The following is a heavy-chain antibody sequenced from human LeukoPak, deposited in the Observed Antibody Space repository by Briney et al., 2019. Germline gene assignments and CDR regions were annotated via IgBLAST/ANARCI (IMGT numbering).Heavy chain of an antibody. Sequence: ASVKVSCKASGYTRTGYCMHWVRQAPGQGLEWLGWINTKSGATNYAQNFQGRVTMTRDTSMSTAYMELSRLRSDDTAVYYCARAYSYGYTRYYMDVWGKGTTVTISS. J-gene: IGHJ6*03. CDR3: ARAYSYGYTRYYMDV. D-gene: IGHD5-18*01. V-gene: IGHV1-2*02. CDR2: INTKSGAT. CDR1: GYTRTGYC.